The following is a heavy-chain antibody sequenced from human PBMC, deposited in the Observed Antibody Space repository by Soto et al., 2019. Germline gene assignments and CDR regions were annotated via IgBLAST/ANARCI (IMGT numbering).Heavy chain of an antibody. CDR1: GFTFSSYS. J-gene: IGHJ2*01. CDR3: ARDQVAGTRYFDL. CDR2: ISSSSSYI. Sequence: EVQLVESGGGLVKPGGSLRLSCAASGFTFSSYSMNWVRQAPGKGLEWVSSISSSSSYIYYADSVKGRFTISRDNAKNSLYRQMNSPRAEDTAVYYCARDQVAGTRYFDLWGRGTLVTVSS. D-gene: IGHD6-19*01. V-gene: IGHV3-21*01.